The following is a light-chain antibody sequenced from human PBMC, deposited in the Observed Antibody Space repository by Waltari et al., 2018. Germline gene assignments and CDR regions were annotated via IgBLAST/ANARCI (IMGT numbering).Light chain of an antibody. CDR3: QQYYGTPYT. CDR2: CAS. V-gene: IGKV4-1*01. Sequence: DIVMTQSPDALAVSLGERATINCRSSQSLLYSANNQNYLGWYQQKPGQSPKLLIYCASNRESGVPDRFSGGGSGTDLALTISSLQAEDVAVYYCQQYYGTPYTFGQGTKLEIK. CDR1: QSLLYSANNQNY. J-gene: IGKJ2*01.